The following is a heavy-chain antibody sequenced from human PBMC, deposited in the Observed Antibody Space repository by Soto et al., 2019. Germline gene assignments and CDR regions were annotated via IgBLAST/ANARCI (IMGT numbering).Heavy chain of an antibody. Sequence: QVQLQESGPGLVKPSQTLSLTCTVSGGSISSGGYYWSWIRQHPGKGLEWIGYIYYSGSTYYNPSLKRRVTISVATSKNQFSLKLSSVTAAVTAVYYCARGRGTVTTVTTHLDYWGQGTLVTVSS. CDR2: IYYSGST. D-gene: IGHD4-17*01. J-gene: IGHJ4*02. V-gene: IGHV4-31*03. CDR3: ARGRGTVTTVTTHLDY. CDR1: GGSISSGGYY.